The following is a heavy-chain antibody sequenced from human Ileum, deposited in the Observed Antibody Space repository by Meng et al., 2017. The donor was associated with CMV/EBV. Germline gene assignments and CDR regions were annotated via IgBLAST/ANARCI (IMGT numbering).Heavy chain of an antibody. CDR3: ARGVRYGSGKEYFDS. D-gene: IGHD3-10*01. CDR2: MNPNSGNT. CDR1: GYTFTSHD. J-gene: IGHJ4*02. V-gene: IGHV1-8*03. Sequence: SGYTFTSHDINWVRQDTGQGLEWMGWMNPNSGNTGYAQKFQGRVTITRNTSISTAYMELSSLRSEDTAVYYCARGVRYGSGKEYFDSWGQGTLVTVSS.